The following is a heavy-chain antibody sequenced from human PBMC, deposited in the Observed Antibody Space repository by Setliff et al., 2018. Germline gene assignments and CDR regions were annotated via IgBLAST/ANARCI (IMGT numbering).Heavy chain of an antibody. CDR1: GGSFSRYY. V-gene: IGHV4-34*01. J-gene: IGHJ6*03. CDR3: ARMSGFLYMDV. D-gene: IGHD3-3*01. Sequence: SETLSLTCAVYGGSFSRYYWSWIRQPPGKGLEWLGEINHSGSTNYNPSIKSRVTISVDTSKNQFSLKRSSVTAADTAVYYCARMSGFLYMDVWGKGTTVTVSS. CDR2: INHSGST.